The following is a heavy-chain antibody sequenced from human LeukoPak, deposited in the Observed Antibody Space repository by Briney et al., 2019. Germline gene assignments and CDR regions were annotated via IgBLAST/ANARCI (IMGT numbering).Heavy chain of an antibody. J-gene: IGHJ4*02. V-gene: IGHV4-4*07. CDR3: ARGVSLGYYDSSGYSEYYFDY. CDR2: IYTSGST. Sequence: SETLSLTCTVSGGSIGSYYWSWIRQPAGKGLEWIGRIYTSGSTNYNPSLKSRVTMSVDTSKNQFSLKLSSVTAADTAVYYCARGVSLGYYDSSGYSEYYFDYWGQGTLVTVSS. CDR1: GGSIGSYY. D-gene: IGHD3-22*01.